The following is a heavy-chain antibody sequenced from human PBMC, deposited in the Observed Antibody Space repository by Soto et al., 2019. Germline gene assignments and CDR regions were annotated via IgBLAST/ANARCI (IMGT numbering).Heavy chain of an antibody. J-gene: IGHJ4*02. CDR3: VTDYDAKGWGTY. CDR1: GFSFTSYW. Sequence: EVQQVDSGGGLVQPGGSLRLSCAASGFSFTSYWMDWVRQAPGKGLEWVAMINEDGSEKYYVDSVKGRFTISRDNAKNSLYLEMDSLRAEDTAVYYCVTDYDAKGWGTYWGQGNLVTVSS. V-gene: IGHV3-7*04. CDR2: INEDGSEK. D-gene: IGHD3-16*01.